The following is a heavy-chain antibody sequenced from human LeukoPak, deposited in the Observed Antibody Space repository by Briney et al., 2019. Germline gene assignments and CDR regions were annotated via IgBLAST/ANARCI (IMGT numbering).Heavy chain of an antibody. D-gene: IGHD6-6*01. CDR3: AADPEYGGNYYGMDV. CDR1: GFTFTSSA. J-gene: IGHJ6*02. V-gene: IGHV1-58*01. Sequence: RASVKVSCKASGFTFTSSAVQWVQQARGQRLEWIGWIVVGSGNTNYAQKFQERVTITRDMSTSTAYMELSSLRSEDTAVYYCAADPEYGGNYYGMDVWGQGTTVTVSS. CDR2: IVVGSGNT.